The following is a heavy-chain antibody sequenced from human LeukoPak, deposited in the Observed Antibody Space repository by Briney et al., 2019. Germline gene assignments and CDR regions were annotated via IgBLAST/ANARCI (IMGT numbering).Heavy chain of an antibody. CDR2: LTGDGGT. CDR3: AKVKWKFIGYFDY. CDR1: GFTFTNYA. V-gene: IGHV3-23*01. J-gene: IGHJ4*02. Sequence: PGGSLRLSCAASGFTFTNYAMSWVRQAPGKGLEWVSVLTGDGGTYYADSVKGRFTNSRDDSKNTLFLQMNSLRAEDTAVYFCAKVKWKFIGYFDYWGQGTLVTVSS. D-gene: IGHD1-20*01.